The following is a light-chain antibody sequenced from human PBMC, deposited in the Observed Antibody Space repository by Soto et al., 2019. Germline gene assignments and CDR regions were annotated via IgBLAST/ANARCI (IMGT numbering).Light chain of an antibody. CDR3: SSYAGSNILYV. CDR1: SSDVGGYNY. Sequence: QSALTQPPSASGSPGRSVTISCTGTSSDVGGYNYVSWYQQHPGKAPKLMIYEVNKRPSGVPDRFSGSKSGNTASLTVSGLQAEDEADYYCSSYAGSNILYVFGTGTKVTVL. J-gene: IGLJ1*01. CDR2: EVN. V-gene: IGLV2-8*01.